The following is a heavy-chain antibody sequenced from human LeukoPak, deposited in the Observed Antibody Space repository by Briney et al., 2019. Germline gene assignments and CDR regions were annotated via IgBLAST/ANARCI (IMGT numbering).Heavy chain of an antibody. CDR1: GGSISSSNW. D-gene: IGHD3-22*01. J-gene: IGHJ5*02. CDR3: ARGLTMTYNWFDP. V-gene: IGHV4-4*02. CDR2: IYHSGST. Sequence: SGTLSLTCAVSGGSISSSNWWSWVRQPPGKGLEWIGEIYHSGSTNYNPSLKSRVTISVDTSKNQFSLKLSSVTAADTAVYYCARGLTMTYNWFDPWGQGTLVTVSS.